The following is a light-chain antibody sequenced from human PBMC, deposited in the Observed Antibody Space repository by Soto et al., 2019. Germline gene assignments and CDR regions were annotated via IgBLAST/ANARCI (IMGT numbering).Light chain of an antibody. CDR1: SSNIGTNT. V-gene: IGLV1-44*01. Sequence: QSVLTQPPSASGTPGQSVTISCSGDSSNIGTNTVNWYQQLPGTAPKIHIYSNNQRPSGVPDRFSGSKSGTSASLAISGLQSEDEADYYCSAWDDSLNGVVFGGGTQLTVL. CDR3: SAWDDSLNGVV. CDR2: SNN. J-gene: IGLJ3*02.